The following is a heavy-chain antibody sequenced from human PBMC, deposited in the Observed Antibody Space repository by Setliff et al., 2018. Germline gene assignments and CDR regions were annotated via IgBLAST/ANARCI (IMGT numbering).Heavy chain of an antibody. CDR2: IYYSGST. D-gene: IGHD6-13*01. V-gene: IGHV4-39*01. J-gene: IGHJ4*02. Sequence: PSETLSLTCTVSGGSISSSSYYWGWIRQPPGKGLEWIGSIYYSGSTYYNPSLKSRVTISVDTSMNQFSLKLSSVTAADTAVYYCARRGMRSSWFQGYFDYWGQGTLVTVSS. CDR1: GGSISSSSYY. CDR3: ARRGMRSSWFQGYFDY.